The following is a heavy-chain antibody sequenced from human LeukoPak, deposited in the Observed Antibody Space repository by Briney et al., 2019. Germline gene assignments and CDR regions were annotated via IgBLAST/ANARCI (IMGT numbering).Heavy chain of an antibody. CDR2: IFPGDSDT. J-gene: IGHJ3*02. V-gene: IGHV5-51*01. CDR3: ARMSAFDI. Sequence: GESLKISRKGSGYSFTNYWIGWVRQMPGKGLEWMGIIFPGDSDTIYSPSFQGRVTISADKSISTAYLQWSSLKASDTAMYYCARMSAFDIWGQGTMVTVSS. CDR1: GYSFTNYW.